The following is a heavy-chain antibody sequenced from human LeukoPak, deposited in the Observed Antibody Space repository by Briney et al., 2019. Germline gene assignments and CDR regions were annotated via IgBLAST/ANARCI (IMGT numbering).Heavy chain of an antibody. D-gene: IGHD3-3*01. CDR1: GGSFSGYY. J-gene: IGHJ4*01. Sequence: SETLSLTCAVYGGSFSGYYWSWIRQSPGKGLEWIGEIIDSGNTNYNPSLKSRVTISVDTSKNQFSLKLSSVTAADTTVYYCARRVRFGDDWIFDYWGRGTPVTVSS. V-gene: IGHV4-34*12. CDR2: IIDSGNT. CDR3: ARRVRFGDDWIFDY.